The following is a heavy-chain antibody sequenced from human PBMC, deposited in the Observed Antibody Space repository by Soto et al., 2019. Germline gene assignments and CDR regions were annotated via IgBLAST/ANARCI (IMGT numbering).Heavy chain of an antibody. D-gene: IGHD2-2*01. CDR3: ARGSVGGCGSTSCYGNAFDI. CDR2: IIPILGIA. V-gene: IGHV1-69*02. CDR1: GGTFSSYT. Sequence: QVQLVQSGAEVKKPGSSVKVSCKASGGTFSSYTISWVRQAPGQGLEWMGRIIPILGIANYAQKFQGRVTITADKSTSTAYMELSSLRSEDTAVYYCARGSVGGCGSTSCYGNAFDIWGQGTMVTVSS. J-gene: IGHJ3*02.